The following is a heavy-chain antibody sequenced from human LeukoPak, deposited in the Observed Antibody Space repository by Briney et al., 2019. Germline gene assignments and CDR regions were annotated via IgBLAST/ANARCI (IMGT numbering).Heavy chain of an antibody. CDR2: ITSDGSNR. Sequence: GGSLRLSCAASGFSFSRFWMHWVRQAPGKGLVWISRITSDGSNRDYADSVKGRFTISRDNAKNTLYLQMNSLRTEDTAVYFCVREDIVVVTTLDHWDQGSLVTVSS. CDR1: GFSFSRFW. D-gene: IGHD2-21*02. J-gene: IGHJ4*02. V-gene: IGHV3-74*01. CDR3: VREDIVVVTTLDH.